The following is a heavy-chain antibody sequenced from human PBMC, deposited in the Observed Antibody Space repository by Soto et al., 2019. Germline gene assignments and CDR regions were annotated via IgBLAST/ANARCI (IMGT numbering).Heavy chain of an antibody. CDR1: GGSISSSSYY. D-gene: IGHD3-10*01. CDR2: IYYSGST. V-gene: IGHV4-39*01. Sequence: SETLSLTCTVSGGSISSSSYYWGWIRQPPGKGLEWIGSIYYSGSTYYNPSLKSRVTISVDTSKNQFSLKLSSVTAADTAVYYCARRGSGSYSDYWGQGTLVTVS. CDR3: ARRGSGSYSDY. J-gene: IGHJ4*02.